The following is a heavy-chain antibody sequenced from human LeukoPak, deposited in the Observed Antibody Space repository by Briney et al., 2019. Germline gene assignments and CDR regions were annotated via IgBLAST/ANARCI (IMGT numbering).Heavy chain of an antibody. CDR3: GRHWNNQFDP. D-gene: IGHD1-1*01. CDR2: TYYRSKWYN. CDR1: GDSVSTNIGT. J-gene: IGHJ5*02. Sequence: SQTLSLTSAMSGDSVSTNIGTWSWIRQSPTSGLGWLGRTYYRSKWYNEYAVSVKSRVTINPDTSKNQYSLQLNSVTPEDTAVYYCGRHWNNQFDPWGQGTLVTVSS. V-gene: IGHV6-1*01.